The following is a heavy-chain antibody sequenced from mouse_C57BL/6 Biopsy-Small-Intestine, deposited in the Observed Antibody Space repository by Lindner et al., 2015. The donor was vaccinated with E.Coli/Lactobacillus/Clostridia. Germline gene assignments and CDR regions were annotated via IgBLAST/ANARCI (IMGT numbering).Heavy chain of an antibody. J-gene: IGHJ2*01. Sequence: VQLQESGPELVKPGASVRMSCKASGYTFTNYIMHWARQKPGQGLDWIGYINLYNDNIEYNEKFKGKATLTSDKSSSTAYMELSSLTSEDSAVYYCARRGYGGGLDYWGQGTALTVSS. CDR3: ARRGYGGGLDY. CDR1: GYTFTNYI. D-gene: IGHD1-1*02. CDR2: INLYNDNI. V-gene: IGHV1-14*01.